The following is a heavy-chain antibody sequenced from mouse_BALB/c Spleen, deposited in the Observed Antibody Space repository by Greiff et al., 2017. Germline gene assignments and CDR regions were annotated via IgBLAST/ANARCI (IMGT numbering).Heavy chain of an antibody. D-gene: IGHD2-1*01. CDR2: IDTSDSYT. J-gene: IGHJ3*01. CDR1: GYTFTDYW. CDR3: ARDGNYWFAY. Sequence: VQLQQPGAELVMPGASVKMSCKASGYTFTDYWMHWVKQRPGQGLEWIGAIDTSDSYTSYNQKFKGKATLTVDESSSTAYMQLSSLTSEDSAVYYCARDGNYWFAYWGQGTLVTVSA. V-gene: IGHV1-69*01.